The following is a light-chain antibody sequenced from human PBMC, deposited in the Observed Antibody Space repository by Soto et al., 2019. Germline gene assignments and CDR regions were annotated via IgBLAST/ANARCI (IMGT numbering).Light chain of an antibody. J-gene: IGKJ1*01. Sequence: GDRVTITCRASEKINKGLXXYXXKXGXXXKXXXSDASSLESGVPSRFSGSGYGTEFTLTISSLQPDDFATYYCQQCNSYPWTFGQGTKVDI. CDR1: EKINKG. CDR2: DAS. CDR3: QQCNSYPWT. V-gene: IGKV1-5*01.